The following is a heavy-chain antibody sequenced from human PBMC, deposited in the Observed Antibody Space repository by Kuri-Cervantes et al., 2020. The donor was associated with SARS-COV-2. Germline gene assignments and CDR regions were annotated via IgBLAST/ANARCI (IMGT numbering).Heavy chain of an antibody. J-gene: IGHJ4*02. Sequence: GSLRLSCTVSGGSISSYYWSWIRQPPGKGLEWIGYIYYNGSTYYNPSLKRRVTISVDRSKNQFSLKLSSVTAADTAVYYCARGRNYYFWSGYFHFDYWGQGTLVTVSS. CDR1: GGSISSYY. V-gene: IGHV4-59*12. CDR2: IYYNGST. CDR3: ARGRNYYFWSGYFHFDY. D-gene: IGHD3-3*01.